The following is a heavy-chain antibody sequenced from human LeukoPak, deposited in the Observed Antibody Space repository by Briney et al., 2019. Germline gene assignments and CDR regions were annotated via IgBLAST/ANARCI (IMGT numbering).Heavy chain of an antibody. CDR3: ARGVKLWTKRSYYYYMDV. D-gene: IGHD5-18*01. CDR1: GGSFSGYY. Sequence: PSETLSLTCAVYGGSFSGYYWSWIRQPPGKGLEWIGEINHSGSTNYNPSLKSRVTISVDTSKNQFSLKLSSVTAADTAVYYCARGVKLWTKRSYYYYMDVWGKGTTVTVSS. CDR2: INHSGST. J-gene: IGHJ6*03. V-gene: IGHV4-34*01.